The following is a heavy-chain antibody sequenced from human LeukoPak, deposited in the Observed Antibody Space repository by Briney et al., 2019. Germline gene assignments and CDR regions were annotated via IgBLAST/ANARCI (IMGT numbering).Heavy chain of an antibody. CDR1: RYTLTNYD. J-gene: IGHJ4*02. CDR2: INPSGSRT. V-gene: IGHV1-46*01. Sequence: SVKFSCKAHRYTLTNYDMHWMRQAPGQGLEWMGIINPSGSRTSYAQKFQGRVTMTRDTSTNTVYMELSSLRSEDTAVYYCARDSYCSSAKYYFDYWGQGTLVTVSS. CDR3: ARDSYCSSAKYYFDY. D-gene: IGHD2-15*01.